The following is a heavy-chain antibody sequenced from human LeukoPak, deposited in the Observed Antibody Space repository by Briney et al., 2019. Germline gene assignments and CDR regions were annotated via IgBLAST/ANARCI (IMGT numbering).Heavy chain of an antibody. D-gene: IGHD6-19*01. V-gene: IGHV3-21*01. Sequence: PGGSLRLSCAASGFTSSSYSMNWVRQAPGKGLEWVSSISSSSSYIYYADSVKGRFTISRDNAKNSLYLQMNMLRAEDTAVYYCARDLRSGWYEGNYWGQGTLVTVSS. J-gene: IGHJ4*02. CDR3: ARDLRSGWYEGNY. CDR1: GFTSSSYS. CDR2: ISSSSSYI.